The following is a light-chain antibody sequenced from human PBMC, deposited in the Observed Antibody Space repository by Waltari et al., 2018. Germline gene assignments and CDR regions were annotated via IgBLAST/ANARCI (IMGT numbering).Light chain of an antibody. CDR1: QSVSSS. CDR2: GAS. Sequence: NVLTQSPGTLSLSPGERATLSCRASQSVSSSLAWYQQKPGQAPKLLIYGASTRATGIPDRFTGSGSGTDFSLTISSLEPEDFAIYFCQHYVRLPATFGQGTKVEIK. J-gene: IGKJ1*01. CDR3: QHYVRLPAT. V-gene: IGKV3-20*01.